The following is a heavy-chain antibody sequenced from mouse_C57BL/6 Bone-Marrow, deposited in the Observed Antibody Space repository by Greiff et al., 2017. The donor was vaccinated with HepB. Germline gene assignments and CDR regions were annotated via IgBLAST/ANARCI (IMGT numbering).Heavy chain of an antibody. CDR3: ARWPDY. V-gene: IGHV1-59*01. CDR1: GYTFTSYW. Sequence: QVQLQQPGAELVRPGTSVKLSCKASGYTFTSYWMHWVKQRPGQGLEWIGVIDPSDSYTNYNQKFKGKATLTVDTSSSTAYMQLSSLTSEDSAVYYCARWPDYWGQGTTLTVSS. CDR2: IDPSDSYT. J-gene: IGHJ2*01.